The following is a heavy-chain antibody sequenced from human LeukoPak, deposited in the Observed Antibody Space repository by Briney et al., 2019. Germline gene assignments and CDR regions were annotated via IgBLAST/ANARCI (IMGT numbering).Heavy chain of an antibody. Sequence: SETLSLTCTVSGGSISSYYWSWIRQPPGKGLEWIGYIYYSGSTNYNPSLKSRVTISVDMSKNQFSLKLSSVTAADTAVYYCARETDSSGYYTPFDIWGQGTMVTVSS. CDR2: IYYSGST. CDR1: GGSISSYY. J-gene: IGHJ3*02. D-gene: IGHD3-22*01. V-gene: IGHV4-59*01. CDR3: ARETDSSGYYTPFDI.